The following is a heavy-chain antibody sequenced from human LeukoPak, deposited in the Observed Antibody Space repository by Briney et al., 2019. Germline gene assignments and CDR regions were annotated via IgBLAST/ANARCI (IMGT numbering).Heavy chain of an antibody. V-gene: IGHV3-20*04. D-gene: IGHD3-22*01. CDR2: INWNGGST. Sequence: PGGSLRLSCAASGFTFDDYGMSWVRHAPGKGREWVSGINWNGGSTGYADSVKGRFTISRDNAKNSLYLQMNSLRAEDTALYYCARDPIDYYDSSGYYYFDYWGQGTLVTVSS. CDR3: ARDPIDYYDSSGYYYFDY. CDR1: GFTFDDYG. J-gene: IGHJ4*02.